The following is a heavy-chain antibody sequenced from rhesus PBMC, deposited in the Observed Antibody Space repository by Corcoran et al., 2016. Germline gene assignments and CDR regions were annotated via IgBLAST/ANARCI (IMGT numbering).Heavy chain of an antibody. D-gene: IGHD6-31*01. CDR1: GGSISGYYY. J-gene: IGHJ4*01. V-gene: IGHV4S14*01. CDR2: IYGSGGSD. Sequence: QVQLQESGPGLVKPSETLSLTCAVSGGSISGYYYWSWIRPPPGKGLEWIGSIYGSGGSDYLNPSLKSRFTLSVDTSKNHFSVKLSAGTAADTAVYYCASDRVAAAYDYWGQGVLVTVSS. CDR3: ASDRVAAAYDY.